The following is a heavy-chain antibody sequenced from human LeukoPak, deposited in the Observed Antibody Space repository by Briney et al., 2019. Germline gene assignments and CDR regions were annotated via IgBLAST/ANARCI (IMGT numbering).Heavy chain of an antibody. Sequence: GGSLRLSCAASGCTLSSYWMSWVRQAPGKGLEWVANIKQDGSEKYYVDSVKGRFTISRDNAKNSLYLQMNSLRAEDTAVYYCAREPWVDYGDYNWFDPWGQGTLVTVSS. CDR2: IKQDGSEK. D-gene: IGHD4-17*01. CDR1: GCTLSSYW. V-gene: IGHV3-7*05. CDR3: AREPWVDYGDYNWFDP. J-gene: IGHJ5*02.